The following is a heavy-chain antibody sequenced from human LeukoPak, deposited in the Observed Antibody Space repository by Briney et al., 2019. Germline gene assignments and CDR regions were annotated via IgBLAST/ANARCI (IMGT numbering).Heavy chain of an antibody. D-gene: IGHD5-12*01. CDR3: AKDPRGYSLASMGEYFQH. Sequence: GGSLRLSCAASGFTFSSYSMNWVRQAPGKGLEWVAFIRYDGSNQYYADSVKGRFSISRDISKNTVYVQMNSLSTDDTAMYYCAKDPRGYSLASMGEYFQHWGQGTLVIVS. V-gene: IGHV3-30*02. J-gene: IGHJ1*01. CDR2: IRYDGSNQ. CDR1: GFTFSSYS.